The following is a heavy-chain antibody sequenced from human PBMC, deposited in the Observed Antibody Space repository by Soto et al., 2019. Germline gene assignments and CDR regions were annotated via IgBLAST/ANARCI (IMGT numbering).Heavy chain of an antibody. Sequence: QVQLVQSGAEVKKPGASVKVSCKASGYTFTGYYMHWVRQAPGQGLEWMGWINPNSGGTNYAQKLQGWVTMTRDTSISTAYMELSRLRSDDTAVYYCARVEVREGYYGMDVWGQGTTVTVSS. CDR2: INPNSGGT. V-gene: IGHV1-2*04. CDR1: GYTFTGYY. CDR3: ARVEVREGYYGMDV. J-gene: IGHJ6*02. D-gene: IGHD1-26*01.